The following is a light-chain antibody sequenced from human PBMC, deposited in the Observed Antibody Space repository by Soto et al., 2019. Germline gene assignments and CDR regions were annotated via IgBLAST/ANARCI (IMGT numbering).Light chain of an antibody. CDR3: QQTYTTLFT. V-gene: IGKV1-39*01. J-gene: IGKJ5*01. Sequence: DIQMTQSTSSLSASVGDRVIITCRASQSISTYVNWYQQRPGTAPKLLLYAASTLQRGVPSRFSGSGSGTDFSLTITSLQPEDFATYFCQQTYTTLFTFGQGTRLEIK. CDR1: QSISTY. CDR2: AAS.